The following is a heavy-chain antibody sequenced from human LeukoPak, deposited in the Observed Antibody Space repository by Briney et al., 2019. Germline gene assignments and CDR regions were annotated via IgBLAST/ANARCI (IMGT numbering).Heavy chain of an antibody. CDR3: ATYSSGYNTFDY. CDR1: GYSISSGCY. V-gene: IGHV4-38-2*01. Sequence: SETLSLTCAVSGYSISSGCYWGWIRQPPGKGLEWIGSIYHSGSTYYNPSLKSRVTISVDTSKNQFSLKLSSVTAADTAVYYCATYSSGYNTFDYWGQGTLVTVSS. J-gene: IGHJ4*02. D-gene: IGHD3-22*01. CDR2: IYHSGST.